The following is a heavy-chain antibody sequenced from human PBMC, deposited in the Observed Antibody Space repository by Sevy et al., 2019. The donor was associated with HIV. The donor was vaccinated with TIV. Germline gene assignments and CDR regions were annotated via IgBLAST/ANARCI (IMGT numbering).Heavy chain of an antibody. D-gene: IGHD2-15*01. V-gene: IGHV3-23*01. CDR3: AKDRPVVVVADYYYGMDV. J-gene: IGHJ6*02. Sequence: GGSLRLSCAASGFTFSSYAMSWVRQAPGKGLEWVSAISGSGGSTYYADSVKGRFTISRDNSKNTLYLQMNSLRAEDTAVYYCAKDRPVVVVADYYYGMDVWGQGITVTVSS. CDR1: GFTFSSYA. CDR2: ISGSGGST.